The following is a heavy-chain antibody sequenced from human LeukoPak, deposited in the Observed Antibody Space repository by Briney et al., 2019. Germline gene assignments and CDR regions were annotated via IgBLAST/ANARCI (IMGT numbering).Heavy chain of an antibody. V-gene: IGHV4-39*01. CDR2: IYYSGST. Sequence: ASETLSLTCTVSGGSISSSSYYWGWIRQPPGKGLEWIGSIYYSGSTYYSPSLKSRVTISVDTSKNQFSLKLSSVTAADTAVYYCARAYYYGSGSYYNDPHGPFDYWGQGTLVTVSS. CDR1: GGSISSSSYY. J-gene: IGHJ4*02. D-gene: IGHD3-10*01. CDR3: ARAYYYGSGSYYNDPHGPFDY.